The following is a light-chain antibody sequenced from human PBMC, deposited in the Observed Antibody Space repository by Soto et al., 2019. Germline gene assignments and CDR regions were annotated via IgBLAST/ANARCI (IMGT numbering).Light chain of an antibody. CDR3: SAYSTGSTPVL. CDR2: DVN. V-gene: IGLV2-14*03. Sequence: QSVLTQPASVSGSPGQSVTLSCTGTTSDIGNTYNYVSWYQHHPGKAPKLIISDVNNRPSGVSDRFSGSKSGNTASLTISGLKAEDEADYYCSAYSTGSTPVLFGGGTQLTVL. CDR1: TSDIGNTYNY. J-gene: IGLJ2*01.